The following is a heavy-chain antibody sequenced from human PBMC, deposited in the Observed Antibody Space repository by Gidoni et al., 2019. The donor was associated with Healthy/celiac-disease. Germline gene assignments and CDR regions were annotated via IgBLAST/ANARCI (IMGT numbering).Heavy chain of an antibody. CDR3: AHNNYDILTGYVPFDY. V-gene: IGHV2-5*02. CDR1: GFSLSTSGVG. J-gene: IGHJ4*02. CDR2: IYWDDDK. Sequence: QITLKESGPTLVKPTQTLTLTCPFSGFSLSTSGVGVGWIRQPPGKALEWLALIYWDDDKRYSPSLKSRLTITKDTSKNQVVLTMTNMDPVDTATYYCAHNNYDILTGYVPFDYWGQGTLVTVSS. D-gene: IGHD3-9*01.